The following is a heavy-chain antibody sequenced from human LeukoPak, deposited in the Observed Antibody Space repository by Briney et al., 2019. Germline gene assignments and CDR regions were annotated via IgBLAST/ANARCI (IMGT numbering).Heavy chain of an antibody. D-gene: IGHD3-10*01. Sequence: GGSLRLSCAASGFNFSSYWMTWVRQAPGKGLEWVANIKQDGSEKYYVDSLKGRFTISRDNAKNSLYLQMDSLRADDTGVYYCARDRRGPFDYWGQGTLVTVSS. CDR2: IKQDGSEK. V-gene: IGHV3-7*03. CDR1: GFNFSSYW. CDR3: ARDRRGPFDY. J-gene: IGHJ4*02.